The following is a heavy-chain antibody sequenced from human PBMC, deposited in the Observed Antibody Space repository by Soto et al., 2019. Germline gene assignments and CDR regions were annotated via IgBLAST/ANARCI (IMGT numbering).Heavy chain of an antibody. D-gene: IGHD2-2*01. CDR3: ARDPYCSSTSCYPDYYYCYGMDV. CDR1: GFTFSSYS. J-gene: IGHJ6*02. V-gene: IGHV3-21*01. CDR2: ISSSSSYI. Sequence: LRLSCAASGFTFSSYSMNWVRQAPGKGLEWVSSISSSSSYIYYADSVKGRFTISRDNAKNSLYLQMNSLRAEDTAVYYCARDPYCSSTSCYPDYYYCYGMDVWGQGTTGTVSS.